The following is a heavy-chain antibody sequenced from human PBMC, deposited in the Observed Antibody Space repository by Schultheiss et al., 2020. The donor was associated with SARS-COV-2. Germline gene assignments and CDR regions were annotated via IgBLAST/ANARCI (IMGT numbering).Heavy chain of an antibody. Sequence: QTLSLTCTVSGGSISSGGYYWSWIRQHPGKGLEWIGYIYYSGSTYYNPSLKSRVTISVDTSKNQFSLKLSSVTAADTAVYYCARPVRDGYNLWFDYWGQGTLVTVSS. V-gene: IGHV4-31*03. D-gene: IGHD5-24*01. J-gene: IGHJ4*02. CDR1: GGSISSGGYY. CDR2: IYYSGST. CDR3: ARPVRDGYNLWFDY.